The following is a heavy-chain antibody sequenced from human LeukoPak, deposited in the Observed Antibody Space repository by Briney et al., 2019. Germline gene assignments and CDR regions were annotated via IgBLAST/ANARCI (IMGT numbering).Heavy chain of an antibody. CDR1: GFTFSSYA. CDR3: AKDGGSSGWSDFDY. V-gene: IGHV3-23*01. D-gene: IGHD6-19*01. J-gene: IGHJ4*02. CDR2: ISGSGGST. Sequence: GGSLRLSCAASGFTFSSYAMSWVRQAPGKELEWVSAISGSGGSTYYADSVKGRFTISRDNSKNTLYLQMNSLRAEDTAVYYCAKDGGSSGWSDFDYWGQGTLVTVSS.